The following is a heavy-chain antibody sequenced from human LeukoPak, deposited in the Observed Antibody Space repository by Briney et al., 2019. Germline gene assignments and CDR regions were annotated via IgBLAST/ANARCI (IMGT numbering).Heavy chain of an antibody. V-gene: IGHV3-21*01. CDR1: GFSVSNNY. J-gene: IGHJ4*02. CDR3: ARVTVGATGVDY. D-gene: IGHD1-26*01. Sequence: GGSLRLSCAVSGFSVSNNYMNWVRQAPGKGLEWVSSISSTSAYIYYADSVKGRFTVSRDNAKNSLYLQMNSLRAEDTAVYYCARVTVGATGVDYWGQGTLVTVSS. CDR2: ISSTSAYI.